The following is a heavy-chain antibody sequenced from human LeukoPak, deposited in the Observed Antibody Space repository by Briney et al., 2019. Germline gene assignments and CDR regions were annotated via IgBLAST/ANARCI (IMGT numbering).Heavy chain of an antibody. D-gene: IGHD3-10*01. CDR2: ISSSSSYI. CDR1: GFTFSSYS. J-gene: IGHJ4*02. CDR3: ARLLWFGELLGFDY. Sequence: GGSLRLSCAASGFTFSSYSMNWVRQAPGKGLEWVSSISSSSSYIYYADSVKGRFTVSRDNAKNSLYLQMNSLRAEDTAVYYCARLLWFGELLGFDYWGQGTLVTVSS. V-gene: IGHV3-21*01.